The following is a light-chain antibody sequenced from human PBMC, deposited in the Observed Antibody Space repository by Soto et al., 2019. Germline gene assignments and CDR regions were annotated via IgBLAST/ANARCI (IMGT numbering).Light chain of an antibody. V-gene: IGKV3-11*01. CDR1: QTVSNY. CDR3: HHYGTSPPT. Sequence: EIVLTQSPASLSXXPXXXXXLXXRASQTVSNYLAWYQQKPGQAPRLLIYDASNRATGVPARFSGRGSGTDFTLTISRLEPEDFAVFYCHHYGTSPPTFGQGTKVDIK. J-gene: IGKJ1*01. CDR2: DAS.